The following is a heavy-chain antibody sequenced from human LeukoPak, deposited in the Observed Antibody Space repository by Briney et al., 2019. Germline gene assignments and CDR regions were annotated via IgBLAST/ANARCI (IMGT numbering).Heavy chain of an antibody. V-gene: IGHV4-34*01. CDR1: GGSISGYY. CDR2: INHSGST. J-gene: IGHJ5*02. CDR3: ARVLWDDSPNWFDP. Sequence: SETLSLTCTVSGGSISGYYWSWIRQPPGKGLEWIGEINHSGSTNYNPSLKSRVTISVDTSKNQFSLKLSSVTAADTAVYYCARVLWDDSPNWFDPWGQGTLVTVSS. D-gene: IGHD3-16*01.